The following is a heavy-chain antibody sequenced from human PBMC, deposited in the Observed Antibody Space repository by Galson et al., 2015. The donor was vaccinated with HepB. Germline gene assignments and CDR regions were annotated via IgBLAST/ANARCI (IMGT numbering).Heavy chain of an antibody. CDR1: GGSISSYY. CDR3: ARLGITMVRGVINYYFDY. CDR2: IYYSGST. J-gene: IGHJ4*02. V-gene: IGHV4-59*01. Sequence: ETLSLTCTVSGGSISSYYWSWIRQPPGKGLEWIGYIYYSGSTNYNPSLKSRVTISVDTSKNQFSLKLSSVTAADTAVYYCARLGITMVRGVINYYFDYWGQGTLVTVSS. D-gene: IGHD3-10*01.